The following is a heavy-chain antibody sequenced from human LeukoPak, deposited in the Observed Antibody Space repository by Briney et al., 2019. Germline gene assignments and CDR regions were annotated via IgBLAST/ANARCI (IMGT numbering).Heavy chain of an antibody. CDR2: ISNDERNK. J-gene: IGHJ4*02. CDR3: ARPSPPGDGYNPSDQ. D-gene: IGHD5-24*01. Sequence: GGSLRLSCAASGFIFTNFAMHWVRQAPGKGLEWVAVISNDERNKYYADSVKGRFTISRDNSNSMVYLQMTSLRLEDTAVYYCARPSPPGDGYNPSDQWGQGSLVIVSS. CDR1: GFIFTNFA. V-gene: IGHV3-30*04.